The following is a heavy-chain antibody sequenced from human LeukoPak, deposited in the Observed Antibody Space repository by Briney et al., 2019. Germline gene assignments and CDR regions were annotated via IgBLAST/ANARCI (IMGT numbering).Heavy chain of an antibody. V-gene: IGHV4-4*09. J-gene: IGHJ4*02. Sequence: PSETLSLTSTVSGGSISSSYWSWIRQPPGKGLEWIGYIYTSGSTNYNPSLKSRVTISVDTSKNQFSLNLSSVTAADTAVYYCARRRSGGRDFDFWGRGTLVTVSS. CDR3: ARRRSGGRDFDF. D-gene: IGHD2-15*01. CDR2: IYTSGST. CDR1: GGSISSSY.